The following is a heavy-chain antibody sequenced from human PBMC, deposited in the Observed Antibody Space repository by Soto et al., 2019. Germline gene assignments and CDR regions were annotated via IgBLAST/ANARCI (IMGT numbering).Heavy chain of an antibody. Sequence: GGSLRLSCAASGFTFRSYSMNWVRQAPGKGLEWVSSISSSGSYTYYAESVKGRFTISRDTAKNSVYLQMNSLGAEDTAVYYCASDLRGPYYYDASGPRWFDPWGPGTQVTVSS. V-gene: IGHV3-21*01. CDR3: ASDLRGPYYYDASGPRWFDP. D-gene: IGHD3-22*01. CDR1: GFTFRSYS. CDR2: ISSSGSYT. J-gene: IGHJ5*02.